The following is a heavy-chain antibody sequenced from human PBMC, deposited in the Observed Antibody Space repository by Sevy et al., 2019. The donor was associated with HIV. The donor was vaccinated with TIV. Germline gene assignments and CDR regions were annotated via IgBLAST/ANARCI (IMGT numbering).Heavy chain of an antibody. Sequence: GESLKISCAASGFTFSIYGMHWVRQAPGKGLEWVACIRYDGSTKYYADSVKGRFTISRANSKNTLYLQMNSLRAEDTAVYYCAKDLTGRYSSSSGDFDYWGQGTLVTVSS. J-gene: IGHJ4*02. V-gene: IGHV3-30*02. CDR1: GFTFSIYG. CDR3: AKDLTGRYSSSSGDFDY. D-gene: IGHD6-6*01. CDR2: IRYDGSTK.